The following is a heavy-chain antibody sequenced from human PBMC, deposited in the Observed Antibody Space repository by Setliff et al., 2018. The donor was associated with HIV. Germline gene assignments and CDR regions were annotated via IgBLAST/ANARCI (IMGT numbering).Heavy chain of an antibody. D-gene: IGHD3-10*01. CDR3: ARVLSVTMIRGAHGY. Sequence: ASVKVSCKASGYTFTNFYMHWVRQAPGQGLEWMGWINLGSGDTNYAQKFQGRVTMTSDTSTRTVYMELSSLTSDDTAVYFCARVLSVTMIRGAHGYWGQGTLVTVSS. CDR2: INLGSGDT. J-gene: IGHJ4*02. V-gene: IGHV1-2*02. CDR1: GYTFTNFY.